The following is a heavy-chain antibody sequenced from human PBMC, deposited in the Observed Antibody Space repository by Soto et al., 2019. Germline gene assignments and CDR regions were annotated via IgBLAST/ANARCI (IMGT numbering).Heavy chain of an antibody. CDR3: ARDAAFGDHDFWSGKNYYMDV. CDR1: GGSFSGYY. J-gene: IGHJ6*03. Sequence: SETLSLTCAVYGGSFSGYYWSWIRQPPGKGLEWIGEINHSGSTNYNPSLKSRVTISVDTSKNHFSLKLSSVTAADTAVYYCARDAAFGDHDFWSGKNYYMDVWGKGTTVTVAS. CDR2: INHSGST. V-gene: IGHV4-34*01. D-gene: IGHD3-3*01.